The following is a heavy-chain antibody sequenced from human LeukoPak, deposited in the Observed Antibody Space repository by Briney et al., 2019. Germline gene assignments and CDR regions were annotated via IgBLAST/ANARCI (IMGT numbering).Heavy chain of an antibody. Sequence: GGSLRLSCAASGFTFSSYWMHWVRQAPGKGLVWVSRINSDGSSTSYADSVKGRFTISRDNAKNTLYLQMNSLRAEDTAVYYCARDRNYYDSSGYYNNWGQGTLVTVSS. CDR3: ARDRNYYDSSGYYNN. V-gene: IGHV3-74*01. CDR2: INSDGSST. J-gene: IGHJ4*02. CDR1: GFTFSSYW. D-gene: IGHD3-22*01.